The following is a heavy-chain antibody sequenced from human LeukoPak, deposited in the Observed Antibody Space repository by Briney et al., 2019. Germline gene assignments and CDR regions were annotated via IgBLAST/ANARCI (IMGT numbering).Heavy chain of an antibody. V-gene: IGHV3-23*01. D-gene: IGHD3-22*01. CDR2: ISGSGGST. CDR1: GFTFSSYA. J-gene: IGHJ6*02. Sequence: GGSLRLSCAASGFTFSSYAMSWVRQAPGKGLEWVSAISGSGGSTYYADSVKGRFTISRDNSKNALYLQMNSLRADDTAVYYCARRLDSSGYPPRVGYYYYGMDVWGQGTTVAVSS. CDR3: ARRLDSSGYPPRVGYYYYGMDV.